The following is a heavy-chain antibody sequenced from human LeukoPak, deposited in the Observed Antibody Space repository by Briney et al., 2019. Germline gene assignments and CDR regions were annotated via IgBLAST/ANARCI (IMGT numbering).Heavy chain of an antibody. CDR2: IYSGGST. CDR1: GFTVSSNY. D-gene: IGHD6-13*01. V-gene: IGHV3-66*01. CDR3: AREMAAGHYHDAFDI. J-gene: IGHJ3*02. Sequence: GGSLRLSCAASGFTVSSNYMSWVRQAPGKGLEWVSVIYSGGSTYYADSVKGRFTISRDNSKNTRYLQMNSLRAEDTAVYYCAREMAAGHYHDAFDIWGQGTMVTVSS.